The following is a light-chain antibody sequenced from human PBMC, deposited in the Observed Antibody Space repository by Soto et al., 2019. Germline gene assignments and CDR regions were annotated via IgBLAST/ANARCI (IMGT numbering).Light chain of an antibody. CDR1: QSVSKNF. Sequence: EMVLTHSPGTLSLSPGERATPSCRDSQSVSKNFLAWSQPRPGQAPRLLIYGASNTATGIPDRFSGSGSGTDFTLTISRLEPEDSAVDYCQQYGSSGTFGQGTKVDI. CDR2: GAS. J-gene: IGKJ1*01. V-gene: IGKV3-20*01. CDR3: QQYGSSGT.